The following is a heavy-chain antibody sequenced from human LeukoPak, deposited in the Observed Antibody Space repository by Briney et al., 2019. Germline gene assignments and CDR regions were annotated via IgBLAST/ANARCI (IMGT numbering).Heavy chain of an antibody. CDR2: IYYSGGT. D-gene: IGHD4-11*01. V-gene: IGHV4-59*08. CDR3: ARRVVESAVITERNWFDA. Sequence: PSETLSLTCTVSGGSISTYCWSWIRQPPGKGLEWIGNIYYSGGTKYNPSLESRVTISLAASKNTFSLKLRSATAADTAVYYCARRVVESAVITERNWFDAWGQGTQVTVSS. CDR1: GGSISTYC. J-gene: IGHJ5*02.